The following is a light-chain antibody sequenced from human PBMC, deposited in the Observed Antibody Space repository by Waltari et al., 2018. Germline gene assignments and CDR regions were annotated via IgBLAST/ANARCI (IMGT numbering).Light chain of an antibody. V-gene: IGKV3-20*01. J-gene: IGKJ1*01. CDR3: QHYVRLPVT. Sequence: EIVLTQSPGTLSLSPGERATLSCWASQSVGRSLAWYQQKRGQVPRLLIYGASTRATGIPDGFSGSGSGTDFSLTISRLEPEDFAVYYCQHYVRLPVTFGQGTKVEI. CDR1: QSVGRS. CDR2: GAS.